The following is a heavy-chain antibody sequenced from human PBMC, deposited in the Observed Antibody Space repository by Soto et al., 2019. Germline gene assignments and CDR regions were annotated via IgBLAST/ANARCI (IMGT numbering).Heavy chain of an antibody. CDR3: AGCVRGSSWYIGYYYYGMDV. V-gene: IGHV4-39*01. CDR1: GGSISSSSYY. D-gene: IGHD6-13*01. CDR2: IYYSGST. Sequence: QLQLQESGPGLVKPSETLSLTCTVSGGSISSSSYYWGWIRQPPGKGLEWIGSIYYSGSTYYNPSLKSRVTISVDTSKNQFSLKLSSVTAADTAVYYCAGCVRGSSWYIGYYYYGMDVWGQGTTVTVSS. J-gene: IGHJ6*02.